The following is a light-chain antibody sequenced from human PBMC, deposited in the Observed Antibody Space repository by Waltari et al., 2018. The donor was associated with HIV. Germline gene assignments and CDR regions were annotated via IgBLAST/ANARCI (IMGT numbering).Light chain of an antibody. CDR3: SSYAGSSTFVI. J-gene: IGLJ2*01. CDR1: SSDVGTYKH. Sequence: QSALTQPASVSGSPGQSITISCTGSSSDVGTYKHVSWYQQPPGKAPRLIIYEVSKRPSRVSNRYSASKSGKTASLTVSGLRAEDEADYYCSSYAGSSTFVIFGGGTKLTVL. CDR2: EVS. V-gene: IGLV2-23*02.